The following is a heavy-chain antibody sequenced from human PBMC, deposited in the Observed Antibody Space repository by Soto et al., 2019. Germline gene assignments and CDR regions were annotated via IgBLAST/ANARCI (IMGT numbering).Heavy chain of an antibody. Sequence: PGGSLRLSCAASGFTFSSYGMHWVRQAPGKGLEWVAVISYDGSNKYYADSVKGRFTISRDNSKNTLYLQMNSLRAEDTAVYYCAKDYGSVPLGGGQGTLVTVSS. D-gene: IGHD3-10*01. J-gene: IGHJ4*02. CDR3: AKDYGSVPLG. CDR1: GFTFSSYG. V-gene: IGHV3-30*18. CDR2: ISYDGSNK.